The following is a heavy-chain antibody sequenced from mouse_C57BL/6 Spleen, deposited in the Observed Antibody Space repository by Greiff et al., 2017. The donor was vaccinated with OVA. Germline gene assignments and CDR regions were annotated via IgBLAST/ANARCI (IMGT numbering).Heavy chain of an antibody. V-gene: IGHV3-6*01. CDR1: GYSITSGYY. CDR3: ARVDYYGSSYRYFDV. Sequence: DVKLVESGPGLVKPSQSLSLTCSVTGYSITSGYYWNWIRQFPGNKLEWMGYISYDGSNNYNPSLKNRISITRDTSKNQFFLKLNSVTTEDTATYYCARVDYYGSSYRYFDVWGTGTTVTVSS. D-gene: IGHD1-1*01. CDR2: ISYDGSN. J-gene: IGHJ1*03.